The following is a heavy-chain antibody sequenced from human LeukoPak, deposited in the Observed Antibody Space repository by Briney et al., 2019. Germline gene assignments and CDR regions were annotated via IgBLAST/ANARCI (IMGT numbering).Heavy chain of an antibody. D-gene: IGHD1-1*01. CDR3: AKDLMGTHGYGMDV. J-gene: IGHJ6*02. CDR2: ISSSSSYI. Sequence: GGSLRLSCAASGFSFSSYSMNWVRQAPGKGLEWVSSISSSSSYIYYVDSVQGRFTISRDNAKNSLYLQMNTLRAEDTAVYYCAKDLMGTHGYGMDVWGQGTTVTVSS. V-gene: IGHV3-21*01. CDR1: GFSFSSYS.